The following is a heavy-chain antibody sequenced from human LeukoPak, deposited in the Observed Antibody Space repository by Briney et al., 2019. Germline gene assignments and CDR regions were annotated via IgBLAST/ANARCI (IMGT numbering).Heavy chain of an antibody. Sequence: PSQTLSLTCTVSDGSISSGGYYWSWIRQHPGKGLEWIGYIYYSGSTYYNPSLKSRVTISVDTSKNQFSLKLSSVTAADTAVYYCAGTVSAAAGTTFDYWGQGTLVTVSS. J-gene: IGHJ4*02. CDR1: DGSISSGGYY. CDR2: IYYSGST. CDR3: AGTVSAAAGTTFDY. D-gene: IGHD6-13*01. V-gene: IGHV4-31*03.